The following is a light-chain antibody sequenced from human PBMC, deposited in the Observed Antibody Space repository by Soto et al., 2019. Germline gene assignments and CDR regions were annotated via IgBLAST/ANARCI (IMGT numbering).Light chain of an antibody. J-gene: IGLJ2*01. CDR2: GNS. Sequence: QSALTQPPSVSGAPGQRVIISCTGSSSNIGAGYDVHWYQQLPGTAPKLLIYGNSNRPSGVPDRFSGSKSGTSASLAITGLQAEDEADYYCQSYDSSLSGVVFGGGTKVTVL. CDR3: QSYDSSLSGVV. CDR1: SSNIGAGYD. V-gene: IGLV1-40*01.